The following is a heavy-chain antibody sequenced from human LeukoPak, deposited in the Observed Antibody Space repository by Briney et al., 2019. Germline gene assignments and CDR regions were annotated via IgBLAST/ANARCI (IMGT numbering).Heavy chain of an antibody. CDR3: AREKYDILTGYYPSDYGMDV. D-gene: IGHD3-9*01. CDR2: INHSGST. Sequence: PSETLSLTCAVYGGSFSGYYWSWIRQPPGKGLEWIGEINHSGSTNYNPSLKSRVTISVDTSKNQFSLKLSSVTAEDTAVYYCAREKYDILTGYYPSDYGMDVWGKGTTVTVSS. J-gene: IGHJ6*04. V-gene: IGHV4-34*01. CDR1: GGSFSGYY.